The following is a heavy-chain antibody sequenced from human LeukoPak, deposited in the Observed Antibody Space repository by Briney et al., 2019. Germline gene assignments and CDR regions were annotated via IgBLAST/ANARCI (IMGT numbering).Heavy chain of an antibody. J-gene: IGHJ4*02. CDR3: TKHASRFDS. CDR2: IYYSGLT. D-gene: IGHD3-16*01. Sequence: PSETLSLTCTVSGGSISSSSYFWGWIRQPPGKGLAWIGSIYYSGLTYYNPSLKSRVTVSIDTSKNQFSLELTSVTAADTAVYYCTKHASRFDSWGQGTLVTVSS. V-gene: IGHV4-39*01. CDR1: GGSISSSSYF.